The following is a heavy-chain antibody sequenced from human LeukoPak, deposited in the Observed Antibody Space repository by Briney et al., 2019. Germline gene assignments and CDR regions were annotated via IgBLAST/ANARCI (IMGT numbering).Heavy chain of an antibody. J-gene: IGHJ3*02. V-gene: IGHV4-4*07. CDR2: IYTSGST. D-gene: IGHD4-17*01. CDR3: ARDLPTTETSPPTDAFDI. CDR1: GFTFSSYY. Sequence: SETLSLTCAVSGFTFSSYYWNWIRQPAGKGLEWIGRIYTSGSTNYNPSLKSRVTMSVDTSKNQFSLKLSSVTAADTAVYCCARDLPTTETSPPTDAFDIWGQGTMVTVSS.